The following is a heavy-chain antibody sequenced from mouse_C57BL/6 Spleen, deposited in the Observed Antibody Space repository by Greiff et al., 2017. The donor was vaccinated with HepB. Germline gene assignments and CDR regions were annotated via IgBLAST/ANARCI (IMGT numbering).Heavy chain of an antibody. V-gene: IGHV2-5-1*01. J-gene: IGHJ4*01. CDR3: AKNWGGNYAMDY. Sequence: VQLQQSGPSLVQPSQSLSITCTVSGFSLTSYGVHWVRQSPGKGLEWLGVIWRGGSTDYNAAFMSRLSITKDNSKSQVFFKMNSLQADDTAIYYCAKNWGGNYAMDYWGQGTSVTVSS. CDR1: GFSLTSYG. CDR2: IWRGGST.